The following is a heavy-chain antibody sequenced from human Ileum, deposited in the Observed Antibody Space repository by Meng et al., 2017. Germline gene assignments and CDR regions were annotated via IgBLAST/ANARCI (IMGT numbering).Heavy chain of an antibody. Sequence: QLQLQESGPGLVKPTQTLSLNVSVSGASITSGDYCWSWIRQPPGKGLVWIGYIFNTGATYSNPSLKSPVTVSRDTSKSQFSLKLSSVTAADTAIYYCVSERRRSYFFDYWGQGTLVTVSS. CDR1: GASITSGDYC. J-gene: IGHJ4*02. CDR3: VSERRRSYFFDY. CDR2: IFNTGAT. V-gene: IGHV4-30-4*01.